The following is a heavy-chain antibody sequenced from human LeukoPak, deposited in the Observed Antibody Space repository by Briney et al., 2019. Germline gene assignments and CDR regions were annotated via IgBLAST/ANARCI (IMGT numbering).Heavy chain of an antibody. D-gene: IGHD2-2*02. V-gene: IGHV5-51*01. CDR2: IYPGDSDT. Sequence: GESLKISCKGPGYSFTSYWIGWVRQMPGKGLEWMGIIYPGDSDTRHSPSFQGQVTISADKSISTAYLQWSSLKASDTAMYYCASGTHCSSTSCYTYYFDYWGQGTLVTVSS. CDR3: ASGTHCSSTSCYTYYFDY. CDR1: GYSFTSYW. J-gene: IGHJ4*02.